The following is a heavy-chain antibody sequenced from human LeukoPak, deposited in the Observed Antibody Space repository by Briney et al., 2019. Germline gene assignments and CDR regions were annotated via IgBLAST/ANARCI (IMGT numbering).Heavy chain of an antibody. V-gene: IGHV4-59*01. CDR1: SGSISSYY. Sequence: SETLSLTCTVSSGSISSYYWSWIRQPPGKGLEWIGYIYYSGSTNYNPSLKSRVTISVDTSKNQFSLKLSSVTAADTAVYYCARTRRWLQLGFDYWGQGTLVTVSS. J-gene: IGHJ4*02. CDR2: IYYSGST. D-gene: IGHD5-24*01. CDR3: ARTRRWLQLGFDY.